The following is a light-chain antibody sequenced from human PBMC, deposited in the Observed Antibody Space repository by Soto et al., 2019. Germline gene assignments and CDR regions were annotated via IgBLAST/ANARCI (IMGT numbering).Light chain of an antibody. V-gene: IGKV3-20*01. CDR3: QDFDSPQWT. CDR1: QRASRQY. J-gene: IGKJ1*01. CDR2: GVS. Sequence: VLTQSPDPLSLSPGERATLSCRASQRASRQYLSLYQQRPDQPPRLLIYGVSMRADGIPDRFSGSGSGSEFTLTINRLEPEDFAVYYCQDFDSPQWTFGQGTKVEN.